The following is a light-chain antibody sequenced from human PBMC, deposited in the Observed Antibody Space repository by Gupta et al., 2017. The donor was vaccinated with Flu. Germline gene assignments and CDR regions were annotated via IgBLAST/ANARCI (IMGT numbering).Light chain of an antibody. Sequence: IVLTQSRATLSVSPGERATLSCRASQTINKNSIACYQQKPGQAPRLLIYGAAIRATGIPDTFSGSGCATDVTLTISRWVPEDFAVYYCQQYCNESLYSFGQGTKLEIK. J-gene: IGKJ2*03. CDR1: QTINKNS. V-gene: IGKV3-20*01. CDR3: QQYCNESLYS. CDR2: GAA.